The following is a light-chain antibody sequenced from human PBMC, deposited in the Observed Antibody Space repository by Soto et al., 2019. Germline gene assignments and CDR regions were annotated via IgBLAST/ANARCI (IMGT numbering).Light chain of an antibody. CDR3: SSYTAPNTLV. Sequence: QSVLTQPASVSGSPGQSITISCTGTSSDVGDYHYVSWYQQLPGKAPKLIIYGVSNRPSGISNRFSGSQSANTASLTVSGLQAEDEADYYCSSYTAPNTLVFGGGTKLTVL. J-gene: IGLJ2*01. CDR1: SSDVGDYHY. V-gene: IGLV2-14*01. CDR2: GVS.